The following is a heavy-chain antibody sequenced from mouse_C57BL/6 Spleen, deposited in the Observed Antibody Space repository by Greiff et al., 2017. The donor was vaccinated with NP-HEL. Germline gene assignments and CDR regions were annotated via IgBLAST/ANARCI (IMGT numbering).Heavy chain of an antibody. D-gene: IGHD2-3*01. V-gene: IGHV1-82*01. Sequence: VQLVESGPELVKPGASVKISCKASGYAFSSSWMNWVKQRPGKGLEWIGRIYPGDGDTNYNGKFKGKATLTADKSSSTAYMQLSSLTSEDSAVYFCARDDGYYGFAYWGQGTLVTVSA. J-gene: IGHJ3*01. CDR1: GYAFSSSW. CDR3: ARDDGYYGFAY. CDR2: IYPGDGDT.